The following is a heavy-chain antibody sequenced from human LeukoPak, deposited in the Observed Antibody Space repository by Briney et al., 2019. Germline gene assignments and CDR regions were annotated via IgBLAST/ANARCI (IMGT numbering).Heavy chain of an antibody. J-gene: IGHJ4*02. CDR1: GFTFSSYW. Sequence: PGGSLRLSCAASGFTFSSYWRTWVRQAPGKGLEWVANIKQDGTAKYYVDSVKGRFTISRDNAKNSLYLQMNSLRAEDTAVYYCARGWFDCWGQGTLVTVSS. CDR2: IKQDGTAK. D-gene: IGHD5-24*01. V-gene: IGHV3-7*04. CDR3: ARGWFDC.